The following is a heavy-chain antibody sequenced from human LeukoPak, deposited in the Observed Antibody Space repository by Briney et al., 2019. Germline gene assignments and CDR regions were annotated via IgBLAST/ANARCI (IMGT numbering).Heavy chain of an antibody. J-gene: IGHJ6*03. CDR3: ARNREPSPNYYYYMDV. D-gene: IGHD1-26*01. Sequence: ASVKVSCKASGYSFTIYGISWVRQAPGQGLEWLGWISVYNDNTKYAQNVQGRVTMTTDTSTRTAYMELRSLRSEHTAVYYCARNREPSPNYYYYMDVWGKGTTVTVSS. CDR1: GYSFTIYG. V-gene: IGHV1-18*01. CDR2: ISVYNDNT.